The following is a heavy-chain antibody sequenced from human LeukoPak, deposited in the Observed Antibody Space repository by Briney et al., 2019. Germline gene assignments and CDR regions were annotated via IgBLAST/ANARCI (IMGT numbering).Heavy chain of an antibody. Sequence: GGSLRLSCAASGFTFSSYSMNWVRQAPGRGLEWVSYISSSSYVTGSSTPYIYYADSVKGRFTISRDSSKNTLYLQMNSLRAEDTAVYYCAKKFGTMVRGVMGGFDYWGQGTLVTVSS. D-gene: IGHD3-10*01. CDR1: GFTFSSYS. CDR2: ISSSSYVTGSSTPYI. CDR3: AKKFGTMVRGVMGGFDY. J-gene: IGHJ4*02. V-gene: IGHV3-21*01.